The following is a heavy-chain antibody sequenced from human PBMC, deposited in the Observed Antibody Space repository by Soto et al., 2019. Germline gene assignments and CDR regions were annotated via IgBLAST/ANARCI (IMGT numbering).Heavy chain of an antibody. Sequence: QLLESGGGLVQPGGSLRLSCAASGFTFATYTMNWVRQAPGKGLEWVSGIYGSGDSTFYADSVKGRFTISRDNSKNTLYLQMNSLRAEDTAVYYCAKDARPDGYWGSDYWGQGTLVTVSS. D-gene: IGHD7-27*01. CDR1: GFTFATYT. J-gene: IGHJ4*02. CDR3: AKDARPDGYWGSDY. CDR2: IYGSGDST. V-gene: IGHV3-23*01.